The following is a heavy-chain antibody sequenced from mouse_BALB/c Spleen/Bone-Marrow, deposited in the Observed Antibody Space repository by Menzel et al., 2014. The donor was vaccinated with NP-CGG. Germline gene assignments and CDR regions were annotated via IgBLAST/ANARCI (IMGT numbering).Heavy chain of an antibody. CDR2: IIPNNGAT. D-gene: IGHD1-1*01. Sequence: DVQLQESGPELVKPGASVKISCKTSGYTFTESTINWVKQSHGKSLEWIGGIIPNNGATGYNQKFKGKATLTVDKSSSTAYLELRSLTSDDSAVYYCARRDYGPAWFTYWGQGTLVTVSA. CDR1: GYTFTEST. J-gene: IGHJ3*01. V-gene: IGHV1-18*01. CDR3: ARRDYGPAWFTY.